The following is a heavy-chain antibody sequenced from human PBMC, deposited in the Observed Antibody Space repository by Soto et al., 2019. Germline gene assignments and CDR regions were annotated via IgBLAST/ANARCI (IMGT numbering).Heavy chain of an antibody. Sequence: EVQLVESGGGLVQPGGSLRLSCAASGFTVSIYWMKWVRQTPVKGLEWVANINQDGSEKNYVDSVRGRFTISRDNAKNSLYLQMSSLGAEDPAIYYCARGPGGSNDGTFNYWGQGALVTVSS. J-gene: IGHJ4*02. CDR3: ARGPGGSNDGTFNY. CDR2: INQDGSEK. V-gene: IGHV3-7*05. D-gene: IGHD2-15*01. CDR1: GFTVSIYW.